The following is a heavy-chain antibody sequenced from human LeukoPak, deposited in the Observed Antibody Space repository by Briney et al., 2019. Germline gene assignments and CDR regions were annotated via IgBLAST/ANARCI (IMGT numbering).Heavy chain of an antibody. CDR3: ARFYSNYAEDFDY. V-gene: IGHV4-34*01. CDR2: INHSGST. D-gene: IGHD4-11*01. J-gene: IGHJ4*02. CDR1: GGSFSGYY. Sequence: PSETLSLTCAVYGGSFSGYYWSWIRRPPGKGLEWIGEINHSGSTNYNPSLKSRVTISVDTSKNQFSLKLSSVTAADTAVYYCARFYSNYAEDFDYWGQGTLVTVSS.